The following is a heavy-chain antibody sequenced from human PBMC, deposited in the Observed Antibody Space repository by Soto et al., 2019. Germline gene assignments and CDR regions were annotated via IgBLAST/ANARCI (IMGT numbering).Heavy chain of an antibody. CDR2: INPNSGGT. V-gene: IGHV1-2*04. J-gene: IGHJ6*02. D-gene: IGHD6-6*01. CDR3: ARELFPYSSSGYGMDV. Sequence: ASVKVSCKASGYTFTGYYMHWVRQAPGQGLEWMGWINPNSGGTNYAQKFQGWVTMTRDTSISTAYMELSRLRSDDTAVYYCARELFPYSSSGYGMDVWGQGTTVTVSS. CDR1: GYTFTGYY.